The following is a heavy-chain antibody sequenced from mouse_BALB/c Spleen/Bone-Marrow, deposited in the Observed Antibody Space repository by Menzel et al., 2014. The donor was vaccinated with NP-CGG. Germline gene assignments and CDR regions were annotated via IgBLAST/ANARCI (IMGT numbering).Heavy chain of an antibody. CDR2: IAPGSGST. CDR1: GYTFTSYW. Sequence: DLVKPGASVKLSCKASGYTFTSYWINWIKQRPGQGLEWIGRIAPGSGSTYYDEMFKGKATLTVDTSSSTAYIQPSSLSSEDSAVYFCARSYYGRTMDYWGQGASVTASS. V-gene: IGHV1S41*01. CDR3: ARSYYGRTMDY. D-gene: IGHD1-1*01. J-gene: IGHJ4*01.